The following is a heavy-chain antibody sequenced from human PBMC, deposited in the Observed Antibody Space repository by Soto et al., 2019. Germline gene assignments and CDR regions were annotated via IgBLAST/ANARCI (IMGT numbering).Heavy chain of an antibody. J-gene: IGHJ4*02. CDR1: GFIFTSYT. V-gene: IGHV3-21*02. CDR2: ISSSSTNI. Sequence: EVQLVESGGGLVKPGGSLRLSCAASGFIFTSYTMNWVRRAPGKGLEWVSSISSSSTNIHYADSVKGRFTISRDNDKKSLYMKLNSLRAEETSVYYCARGPLYYFDYWGQGTLVTVSS. CDR3: ARGPLYYFDY.